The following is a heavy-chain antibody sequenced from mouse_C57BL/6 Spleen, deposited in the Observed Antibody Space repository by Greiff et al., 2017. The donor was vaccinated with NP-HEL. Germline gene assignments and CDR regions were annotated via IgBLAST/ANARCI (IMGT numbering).Heavy chain of an antibody. Sequence: EVKVVESGGGLVKPGGSLKLSCAASGFTFSDYGMHWVRQAPEKGLEWVAYISSGSSTIYYADTVKGRFTISRDNAKNPLFLQMTSLRSEDTAMYYCARPRYYYGSSSYAMDYWGQGTSVTVSS. CDR3: ARPRYYYGSSSYAMDY. J-gene: IGHJ4*01. CDR2: ISSGSSTI. V-gene: IGHV5-17*01. CDR1: GFTFSDYG. D-gene: IGHD1-1*01.